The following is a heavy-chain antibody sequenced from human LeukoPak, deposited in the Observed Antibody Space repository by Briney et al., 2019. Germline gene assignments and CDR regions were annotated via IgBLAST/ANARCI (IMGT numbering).Heavy chain of an antibody. J-gene: IGHJ6*03. Sequence: GGSLRLSCAASGFTVSSNYMSWVRQAPGKGLEWVSVIYSGGSTYYADSVKGRFTISRDNSKNTLHLQMNSLRAEDTAVYYCARDTNDYYYYYYMDVWGKGTTVTVSS. V-gene: IGHV3-66*02. CDR1: GFTVSSNY. CDR3: ARDTNDYYYYYYMDV. CDR2: IYSGGST. D-gene: IGHD1-1*01.